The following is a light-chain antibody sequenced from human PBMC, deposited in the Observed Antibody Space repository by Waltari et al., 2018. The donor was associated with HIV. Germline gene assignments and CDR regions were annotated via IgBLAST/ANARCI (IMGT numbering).Light chain of an antibody. J-gene: IGLJ1*01. CDR2: DVS. Sequence: QSALTQPASVSGSPGPQITLSCIGTTRDVGGYHYVPWYQQHPGKAPKLMIQDVSNRPSGVSVRCSCSKSGNTASLTISGRQAEDEADYYCSSYTNSSTLEVFGTGTKVTVL. V-gene: IGLV2-14*03. CDR3: SSYTNSSTLEV. CDR1: TRDVGGYHY.